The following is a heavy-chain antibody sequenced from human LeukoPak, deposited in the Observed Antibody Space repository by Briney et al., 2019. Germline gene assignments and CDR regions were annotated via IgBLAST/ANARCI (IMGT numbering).Heavy chain of an antibody. CDR3: AKESDYIWGSCFDY. V-gene: IGHV3-30*18. D-gene: IGHD3-16*01. Sequence: GGSLRLPCAASGFTFSSYGMHWVRQAPGKGLEWVAVISYDGSNKYYADSVKGRFTISRDNSKNTLYLQMNSLRAEDTAVYYCAKESDYIWGSCFDYWGQGTLVTVSS. CDR1: GFTFSSYG. J-gene: IGHJ4*02. CDR2: ISYDGSNK.